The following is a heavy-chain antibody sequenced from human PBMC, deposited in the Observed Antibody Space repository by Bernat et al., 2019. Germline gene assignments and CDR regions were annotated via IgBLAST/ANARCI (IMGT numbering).Heavy chain of an antibody. J-gene: IGHJ6*03. D-gene: IGHD6-6*01. CDR1: GFSFSDHY. CDR2: ARNKANSSTT. V-gene: IGHV3-72*01. Sequence: EVQVVESGGGLVQPGGSLRLSCAVSGFSFSDHYMEWVRQAPGKGLEWGGRARNKANSSTTEYAASVKGRFTISRDDSKNSLYLQMNSLKTEDTAVYYCARSPAPSGSSSSGYNYYHMDVWGKGTTVTVS. CDR3: ARSPAPSGSSSSGYNYYHMDV.